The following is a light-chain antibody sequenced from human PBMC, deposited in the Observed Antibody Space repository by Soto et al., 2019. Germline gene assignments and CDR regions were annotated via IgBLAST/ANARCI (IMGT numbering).Light chain of an antibody. Sequence: ESVLTQSPGTLSLSPGERATLSCRVSQSVSNSYFAWYQQKPGQAPRLLIYGISSRATGIPDRFSGSGSGTDFTLTISSLEPEDFVVYYCQQYSTLPHTFGQGTKLEVK. CDR3: QQYSTLPHT. J-gene: IGKJ2*01. V-gene: IGKV3-20*01. CDR1: QSVSNSY. CDR2: GIS.